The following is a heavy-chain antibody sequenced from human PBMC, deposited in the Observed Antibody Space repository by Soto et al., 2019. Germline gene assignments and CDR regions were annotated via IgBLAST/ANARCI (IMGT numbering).Heavy chain of an antibody. V-gene: IGHV3-21*01. Sequence: GGSLRLSCAASGFTFSSYSMNWVRQAPGKGLEWVSSISSSSSYIYYADSVKGRFTISRDNAKNSLYLQMNSLRAEDTAVYYCARDGFDGWYPYYFDYWGQGTLVTSPQ. CDR2: ISSSSSYI. D-gene: IGHD6-19*01. CDR3: ARDGFDGWYPYYFDY. CDR1: GFTFSSYS. J-gene: IGHJ4*02.